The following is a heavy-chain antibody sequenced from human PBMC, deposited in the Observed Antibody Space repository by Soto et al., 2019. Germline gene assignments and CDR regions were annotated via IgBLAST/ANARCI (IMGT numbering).Heavy chain of an antibody. V-gene: IGHV1-2*04. D-gene: IGHD1-1*01. CDR3: ARDRGSTGTNRYSGMDV. J-gene: IGHJ6*02. Sequence: ASVKVSCKASGYTFTGYYMHWVRQAPGQGLEWMGWINPNSGGTNYAQKFQGWVTMTRDTSISTAYMELSRLRSDDTAVYYCARDRGSTGTNRYSGMDVWGQGTTVTVSS. CDR1: GYTFTGYY. CDR2: INPNSGGT.